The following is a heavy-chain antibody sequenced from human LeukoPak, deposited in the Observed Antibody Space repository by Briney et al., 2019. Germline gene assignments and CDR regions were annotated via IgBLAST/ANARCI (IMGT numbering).Heavy chain of an antibody. CDR1: GFTFSAYY. Sequence: PGRSLRLSCAASGFTFSAYYMSWIRQAPGKGLEWLSYISDSDSTIYYADSVKGRFTISRDNAKNSLYLQMHSLRVEDTALYYCARGALAGSWSDFQAFDFWGPGTMVTVSS. J-gene: IGHJ3*01. V-gene: IGHV3-11*01. CDR2: ISDSDSTI. D-gene: IGHD6-19*01. CDR3: ARGALAGSWSDFQAFDF.